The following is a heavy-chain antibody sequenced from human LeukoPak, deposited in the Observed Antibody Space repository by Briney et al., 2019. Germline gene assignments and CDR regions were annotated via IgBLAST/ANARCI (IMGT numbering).Heavy chain of an antibody. CDR3: ASLTMVRGRHYYYYMDV. J-gene: IGHJ6*03. CDR1: GGTFGIYA. Sequence: SVKLSCKASGGTFGIYAISWVRQAPGQGLEWMGGIIPIFGTANYAQKFQGRVTITTDESTSTAYMELSSLRAEDTAVYYCASLTMVRGRHYYYYMDVWGKGTTVTVSS. CDR2: IIPIFGTA. V-gene: IGHV1-69*05. D-gene: IGHD3-10*01.